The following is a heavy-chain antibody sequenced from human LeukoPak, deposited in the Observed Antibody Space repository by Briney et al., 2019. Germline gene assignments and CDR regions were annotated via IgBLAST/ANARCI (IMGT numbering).Heavy chain of an antibody. V-gene: IGHV4-39*01. J-gene: IGHJ4*02. CDR2: IYYSGST. D-gene: IGHD6-19*01. CDR3: ARQGRAIAVAGIGFDY. CDR1: GGSISGSSYY. Sequence: SETLSLTCTVSGGSISGSSYYWGWIRQPPGKGLEWIGSIYYSGSTYYNPSLKSRVTISVDTSKNQFSLKLSSVTAADTAVYYCARQGRAIAVAGIGFDYWGQGTLVTVSS.